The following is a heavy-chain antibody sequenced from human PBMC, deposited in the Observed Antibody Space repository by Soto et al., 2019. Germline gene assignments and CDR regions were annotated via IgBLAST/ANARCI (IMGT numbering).Heavy chain of an antibody. CDR1: GGSISSYY. D-gene: IGHD4-4*01. CDR3: ARGYSAMTTVNGDTEQYYFDY. CDR2: IYYSGST. Sequence: QVQLQESGPGLVKPSETLSLTCTVSGGSISSYYWSWIRQPPGKGLEWIGYIYYSGSTNYNPSLKSRFTIPVDTSKNQFSLKLSSVTAADTAVYYCARGYSAMTTVNGDTEQYYFDYWGQGTLVTVSS. J-gene: IGHJ4*02. V-gene: IGHV4-59*01.